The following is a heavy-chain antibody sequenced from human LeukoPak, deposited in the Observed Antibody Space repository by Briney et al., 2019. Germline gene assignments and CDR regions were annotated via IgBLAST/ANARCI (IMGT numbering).Heavy chain of an antibody. Sequence: GASVKVSCKASGGTFNSYAISWVRQAPGQGLEWMGWINTNTGNPTYAQGFTGRFVFSLDTSVSTAYLQISSLKAEDTAVYYCARGDSSWSTPKPKYYYGMDVWGQGTTVTVSS. CDR1: GGTFNSYA. J-gene: IGHJ6*02. CDR3: ARGDSSWSTPKPKYYYGMDV. D-gene: IGHD6-13*01. CDR2: INTNTGNP. V-gene: IGHV7-4-1*02.